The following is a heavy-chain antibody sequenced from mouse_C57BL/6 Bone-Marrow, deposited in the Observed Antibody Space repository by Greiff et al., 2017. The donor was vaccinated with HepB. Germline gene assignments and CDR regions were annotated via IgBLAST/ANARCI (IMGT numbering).Heavy chain of an antibody. V-gene: IGHV1-72*01. J-gene: IGHJ2*01. Sequence: QVQLQQPGAELVKSGASVKLSCKASGYTFTSYWMHWVKQRPGRGLEWIGRFDPNSGGTKYNEKFKSKATLTVDKPSSTSFMQLSSLTSEDSAVYYCARTYGRNYFDYWGQSTTLTVSS. CDR3: ARTYGRNYFDY. D-gene: IGHD1-1*01. CDR2: FDPNSGGT. CDR1: GYTFTSYW.